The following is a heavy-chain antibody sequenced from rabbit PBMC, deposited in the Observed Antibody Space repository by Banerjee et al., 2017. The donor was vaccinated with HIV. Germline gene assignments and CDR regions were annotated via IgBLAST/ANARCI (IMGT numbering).Heavy chain of an antibody. J-gene: IGHJ4*01. Sequence: QSLEESGGDLVKPGASLTLTCTASGFSFSSYWMCWVRQAPGKGLEWIGCIATGSSGSTYYASWAKGRFTISKTSSTTVTLQMTSLTAADTATYFCAGEREYAFNLWGPGTLVTVS. CDR1: GFSFSSYW. V-gene: IGHV1S40*01. CDR2: IATGSSGST. CDR3: AGEREYAFNL.